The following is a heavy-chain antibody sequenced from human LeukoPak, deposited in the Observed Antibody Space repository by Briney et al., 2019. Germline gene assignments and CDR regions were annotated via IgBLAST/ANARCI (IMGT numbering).Heavy chain of an antibody. Sequence: GASVTVSFTSSGYTFTVYYMHWVRQAPGQGLEWMGWIDLNSGGTNYAQKFQGRVTMTRDTSISTAYMELSRLISDDTAVYYCARIPYYYGSGSYSLDYWGQGTLVTVSS. CDR3: ARIPYYYGSGSYSLDY. J-gene: IGHJ4*02. D-gene: IGHD3-10*01. CDR2: IDLNSGGT. CDR1: GYTFTVYY. V-gene: IGHV1-2*02.